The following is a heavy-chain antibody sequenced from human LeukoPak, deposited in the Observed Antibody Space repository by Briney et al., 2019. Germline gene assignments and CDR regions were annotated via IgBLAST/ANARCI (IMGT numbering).Heavy chain of an antibody. D-gene: IGHD2-2*01. V-gene: IGHV1-46*01. Sequence: GASVKVSCKPSGYTFTSYYMHWVRQAPGQGLEWMGIINPSGGDTSYAQKFQGRVTTTRDPSTSTVYMEVVSLRPEDTAVYYCGGGCRVVPGVNNVERPSSNNGRDAWGQGPTATVS. CDR1: GYTFTSYY. J-gene: IGHJ6*02. CDR2: INPSGGDT. CDR3: GGGCRVVPGVNNVERPSSNNGRDA.